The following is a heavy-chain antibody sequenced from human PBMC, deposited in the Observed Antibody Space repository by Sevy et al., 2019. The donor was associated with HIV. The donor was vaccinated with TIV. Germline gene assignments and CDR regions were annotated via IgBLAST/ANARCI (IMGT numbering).Heavy chain of an antibody. D-gene: IGHD5-12*01. Sequence: SQTLSLTCAISGDSVSSNSAAWNWIRQSPSRGLEWLGRTYYRSKWYNDYAVSVKSRITINPDRSKNQFSLQLNSVTPEETAVYYCARDGGDIVATIYYFDYWGQGTLVTVSS. J-gene: IGHJ4*02. CDR2: TYYRSKWYN. CDR3: ARDGGDIVATIYYFDY. V-gene: IGHV6-1*01. CDR1: GDSVSSNSAA.